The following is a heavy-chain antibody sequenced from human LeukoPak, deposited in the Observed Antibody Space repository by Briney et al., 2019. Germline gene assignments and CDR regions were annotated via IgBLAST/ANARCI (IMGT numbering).Heavy chain of an antibody. V-gene: IGHV4-31*03. CDR2: IYYSGST. D-gene: IGHD3-10*01. J-gene: IGHJ4*02. CDR1: GGSISSGGYY. Sequence: PSETLSLTCTVSGGSISSGGYYWSWIRQHPGKGLEWIGYIYYSGSTYYNPSLKSRVTISVDTSKNQFSLKLSSVTAADTAVYHCARADRDMVRGVFDYWGQGTLVTVSS. CDR3: ARADRDMVRGVFDY.